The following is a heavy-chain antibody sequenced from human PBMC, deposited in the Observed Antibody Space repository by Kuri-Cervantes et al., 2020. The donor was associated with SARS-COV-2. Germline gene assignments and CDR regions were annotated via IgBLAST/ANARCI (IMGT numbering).Heavy chain of an antibody. CDR1: GLTFTNHL. CDR3: ARGGIGSWYSPTLDY. Sequence: GESLKISCAGSGLTFTNHLLNWVRQAPGQGLEWISSISSSSSQMHYVDSVKGRFTISRDNSKNTLYLQMNSLRAEDTAVYYCARGGIGSWYSPTLDYWGQGTLVTVSS. V-gene: IGHV3-21*04. CDR2: ISSSSSQM. J-gene: IGHJ4*02. D-gene: IGHD2-15*01.